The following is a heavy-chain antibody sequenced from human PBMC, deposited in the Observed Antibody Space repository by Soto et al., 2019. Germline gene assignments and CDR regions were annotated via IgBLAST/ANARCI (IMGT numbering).Heavy chain of an antibody. J-gene: IGHJ6*02. CDR2: ISYDGSNK. V-gene: IGHV3-30-3*01. CDR3: ARDQWFGELKRYYYYGMDV. CDR1: GFTFSSYA. D-gene: IGHD3-10*01. Sequence: GGSLRLSCAASGFTFSSYAMHWVRQAPGKGLEWVAVISYDGSNKYYADSVKGRFTISRDNSKNTLYLQMNSLRAEDTAVYYCARDQWFGELKRYYYYGMDVWGQGTTVTVSS.